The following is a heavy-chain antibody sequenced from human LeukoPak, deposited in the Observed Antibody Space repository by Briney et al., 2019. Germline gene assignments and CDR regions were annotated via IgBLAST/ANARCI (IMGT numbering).Heavy chain of an antibody. J-gene: IGHJ4*02. V-gene: IGHV3-23*01. CDR1: GFSFSTYA. CDR3: AKERRSEGYFDY. Sequence: GGSLRLSCAASGFSFSTYAMSWVRQAPGKGLEWVSAISGSGGSTYYADSVKGRFTISRDKSKNTLYLQMNSLRAEDTAVYYCAKERRSEGYFDYWGQETLVTVSS. CDR2: ISGSGGST.